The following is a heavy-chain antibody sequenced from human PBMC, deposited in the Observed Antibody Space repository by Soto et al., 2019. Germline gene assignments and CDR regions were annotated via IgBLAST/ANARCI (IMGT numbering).Heavy chain of an antibody. D-gene: IGHD2-15*01. CDR2: ISYDGSNK. V-gene: IGHV3-30*18. Sequence: PGGSLRLSCAASGFTFSSYGMHWVRQAPGKGLEWVAVISYDGSNKYYADYVKGRFTISRDNSKNTLYLQMNSLRAEDTAVYYCAKERTDIVVVVAARPPDYWGQGTLVTVSS. J-gene: IGHJ4*02. CDR1: GFTFSSYG. CDR3: AKERTDIVVVVAARPPDY.